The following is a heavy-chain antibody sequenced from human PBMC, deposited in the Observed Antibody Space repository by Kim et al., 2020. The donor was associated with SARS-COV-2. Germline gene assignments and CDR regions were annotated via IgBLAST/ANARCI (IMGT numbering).Heavy chain of an antibody. CDR3: ARGNYDILTGFDY. D-gene: IGHD3-9*01. V-gene: IGHV1-69*01. Sequence: YAQKFQGRVTITADESTSTAYMELSSLRSEDTAVYYCARGNYDILTGFDYWGQGTLVTVSS. J-gene: IGHJ4*02.